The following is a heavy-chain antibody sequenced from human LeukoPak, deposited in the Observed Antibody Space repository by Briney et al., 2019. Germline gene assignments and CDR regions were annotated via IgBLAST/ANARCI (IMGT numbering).Heavy chain of an antibody. Sequence: SVKVSCKASGGTFSSYAISWVRQAPGQGLEWMGGIIPIFGTANYAQKFQGRVTITADKSTSTAYMELSSLRSEDTAVYYCAGGWNYDILTGRNWYYFDYWGQGTLVTVSS. J-gene: IGHJ4*02. D-gene: IGHD3-9*01. CDR2: IIPIFGTA. CDR1: GGTFSSYA. CDR3: AGGWNYDILTGRNWYYFDY. V-gene: IGHV1-69*06.